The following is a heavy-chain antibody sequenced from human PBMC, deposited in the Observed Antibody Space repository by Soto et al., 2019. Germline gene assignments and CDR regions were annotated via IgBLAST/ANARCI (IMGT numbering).Heavy chain of an antibody. CDR3: VRKNIAGGMALFDY. V-gene: IGHV6-1*01. J-gene: IGHJ4*02. D-gene: IGHD3-16*01. CDR1: RGSVSSNRGS. Sequence: QALSLADDSSRGSVSSNRGSCHWLRQSPSRGLEWLGRTYYRSKWYSDYAISVKSRMTISPDTSKNQLSLQLNSVTPEDTAMYYCVRKNIAGGMALFDYWGRGTLVTVYS. CDR2: TYYRSKWYS.